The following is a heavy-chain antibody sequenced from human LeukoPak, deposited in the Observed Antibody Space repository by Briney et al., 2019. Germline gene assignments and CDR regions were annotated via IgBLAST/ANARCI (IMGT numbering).Heavy chain of an antibody. D-gene: IGHD5-18*01. CDR2: ISNSGDST. Sequence: GGTLRLSCAASGFTFSSYGMSWVRQAPGKGLEWVSAISNSGDSTYYADSVKGRFTISRDNSKNTLYLQMNSLRAEDTVVYYCARPRYGPVDYWGQGTLVTVSS. J-gene: IGHJ4*02. CDR3: ARPRYGPVDY. CDR1: GFTFSSYG. V-gene: IGHV3-23*01.